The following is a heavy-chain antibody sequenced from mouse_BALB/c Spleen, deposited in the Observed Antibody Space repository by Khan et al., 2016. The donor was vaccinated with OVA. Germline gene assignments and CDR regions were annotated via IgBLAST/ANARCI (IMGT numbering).Heavy chain of an antibody. V-gene: IGHV9-3-1*01. CDR1: GYTFTDYV. CDR2: INTYTGQP. J-gene: IGHJ2*01. Sequence: QIQLVQSGPELKKPGETVKISCKASGYTFTDYVMNWVKQSPGKGLKWMGWINTYTGQPTYADDFKGRFAFSLETSAHTAYLQINSLKNEDTATYFGTRCHGGYWGQGTTRTVAS. CDR3: TRCHGGY. D-gene: IGHD6-1*01.